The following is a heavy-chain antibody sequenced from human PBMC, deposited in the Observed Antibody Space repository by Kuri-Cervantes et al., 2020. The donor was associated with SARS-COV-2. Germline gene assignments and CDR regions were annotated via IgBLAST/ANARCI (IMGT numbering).Heavy chain of an antibody. CDR1: GFTFSSYW. J-gene: IGHJ3*02. CDR3: ARELTTAAFDI. Sequence: GESLKISCAASGFTFSSYWMHWVRQAPGKGLEWVAVISYDGSNKYYADSVKGRFTISRDNSKNTLYLQMNSLRAEDTAVYYCARELTTAAFDIWGQGTMVTVSS. CDR2: ISYDGSNK. D-gene: IGHD2/OR15-2a*01. V-gene: IGHV3-30-3*01.